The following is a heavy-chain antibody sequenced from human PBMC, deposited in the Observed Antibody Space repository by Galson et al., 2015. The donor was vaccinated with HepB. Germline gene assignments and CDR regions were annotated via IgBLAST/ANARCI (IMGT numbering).Heavy chain of an antibody. J-gene: IGHJ6*02. CDR1: GYTFNSYA. V-gene: IGHV1-18*01. CDR2: ISIYNNGDT. Sequence: SVKASCKASGYTFNSYAINWVRQAPGQGLEWLGLISIYNNGDTNYAQKFQGRVAMTTDTSTRTAYMELRSLRSDDTAVYYCARWFETRLSGTRYYYYGMDVWGQGTTVTVSS. D-gene: IGHD1/OR15-1a*01. CDR3: ARWFETRLSGTRYYYYGMDV.